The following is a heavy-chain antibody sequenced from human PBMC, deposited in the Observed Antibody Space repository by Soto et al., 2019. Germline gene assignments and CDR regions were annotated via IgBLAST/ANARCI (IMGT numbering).Heavy chain of an antibody. V-gene: IGHV3-30*18. CDR1: GFTFSSYG. CDR2: ISYDGSNK. D-gene: IGHD2-2*01. Sequence: GGSLRLSCAASGFTFSSYGMHWVRQAPGKGLEWVAVISYDGSNKYYADSVKGRFTISRDNSKNTLYLQMNSLRAEDTAVYYCAKPIPYHLHYYYSYMAVGGKGTTVPVS. J-gene: IGHJ6*03. CDR3: AKPIPYHLHYYYSYMAV.